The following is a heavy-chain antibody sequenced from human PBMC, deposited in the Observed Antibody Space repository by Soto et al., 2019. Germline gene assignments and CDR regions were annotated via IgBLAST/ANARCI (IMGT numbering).Heavy chain of an antibody. J-gene: IGHJ4*02. CDR2: IYLDDDK. CDR3: AHSLGSYYYDSSGYYLLGWSYFDY. CDR1: GFSLSTSGVG. Sequence: QITLKESGPTLVKPTQTLTLTCTFSGFSLSTSGVGVGWIRQPPGKALEWLALIYLDDDKRYSPSLKSRLTITKDTSKNQVVLTMTNMGPVDTATYYCAHSLGSYYYDSSGYYLLGWSYFDYWGQGTLVTVSS. D-gene: IGHD3-22*01. V-gene: IGHV2-5*02.